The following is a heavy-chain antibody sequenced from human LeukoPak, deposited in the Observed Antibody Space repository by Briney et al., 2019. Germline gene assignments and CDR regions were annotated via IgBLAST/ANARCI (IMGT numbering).Heavy chain of an antibody. J-gene: IGHJ4*02. D-gene: IGHD3-10*01. CDR1: GFTFSSYW. V-gene: IGHV3-74*01. CDR2: INSDGSST. CDR3: ARESEWFGETTDY. Sequence: GGSLRLSCAASGFTFSSYWMHWVRHAPGKGLVWVSRINSDGSSTSYADSVKGRFTISRDNPKNTLYLQMNSLRAEDTAVYYCARESEWFGETTDYWGQGTLVTVSS.